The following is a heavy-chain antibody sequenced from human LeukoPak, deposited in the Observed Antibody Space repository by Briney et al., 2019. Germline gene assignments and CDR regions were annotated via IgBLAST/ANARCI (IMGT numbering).Heavy chain of an antibody. V-gene: IGHV1-69*05. Sequence: GASVKVSCKASGGTFSSYAISWVRQALGQGLEWMGGIIPIFGTANYAQKFQGRVTITTDESTSTAYMELSSLRSEDTAVYYCARDKEGTLWFGEFYYYYMDVWGKGTTVTVSS. J-gene: IGHJ6*03. CDR1: GGTFSSYA. CDR3: ARDKEGTLWFGEFYYYYMDV. CDR2: IIPIFGTA. D-gene: IGHD3-10*01.